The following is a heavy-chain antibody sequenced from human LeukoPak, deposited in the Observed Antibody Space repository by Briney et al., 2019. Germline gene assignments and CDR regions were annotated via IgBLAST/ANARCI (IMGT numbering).Heavy chain of an antibody. J-gene: IGHJ4*02. D-gene: IGHD1-1*01. V-gene: IGHV4-38-2*02. CDR2: IPHSGST. Sequence: SETLSLTCTVSGYSISSTYYGAWSRQPPGKGLEWIATIPHSGSTYYTPSLKSRLTISLDTSTNHFSLRLSSVTAADTAVYYCARVNAPVATFDYWGQGTLVTVSS. CDR1: GYSISSTYY. CDR3: ARVNAPVATFDY.